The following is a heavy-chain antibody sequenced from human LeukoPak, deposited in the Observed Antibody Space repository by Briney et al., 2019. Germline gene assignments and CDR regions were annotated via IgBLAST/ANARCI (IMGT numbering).Heavy chain of an antibody. D-gene: IGHD3-16*01. CDR1: GYTFTSYG. Sequence: ASVKVSCKASGYTFTSYGISWVRQGPRRGLEWMGWISAYNGNTNYAQKLQGRVTMTTDTSTSTAYMELRSLRSDDTAVYYCARGPAGGVVYYFDYWGQGTLVTVSS. CDR2: ISAYNGNT. J-gene: IGHJ4*02. CDR3: ARGPAGGVVYYFDY. V-gene: IGHV1-18*01.